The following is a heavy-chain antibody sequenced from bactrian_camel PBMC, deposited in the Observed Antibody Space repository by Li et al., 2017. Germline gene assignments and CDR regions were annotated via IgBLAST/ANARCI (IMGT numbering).Heavy chain of an antibody. CDR2: IYRPSGVT. J-gene: IGHJ6*01. V-gene: IGHV3-2*01. CDR1: GMTVGTRYC. Sequence: HVQLVESGGGLVQPGGSLRLSCAASGMTVGTRYCFGWFRRAPGKEREAVAVIYRPSGVTYYADSVKGRFTISQDNAKNTVYLQMNSLKPEDTAMYYCAARGPYCYTKLSVADFTYWGQGTQVTVS. CDR3: AARGPYCYTKLSVADFTY. D-gene: IGHD2*01.